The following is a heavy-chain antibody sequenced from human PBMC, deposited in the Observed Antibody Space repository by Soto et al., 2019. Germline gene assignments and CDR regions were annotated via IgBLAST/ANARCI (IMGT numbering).Heavy chain of an antibody. V-gene: IGHV3-15*01. CDR3: TTGGGSCMKQIYYYAYGMEV. J-gene: IGHJ6*04. D-gene: IGHD2-15*01. Sequence: PGGSLLLSCAASGFTFCNAWMRWFVQAPGKGLEWVCRNKSKTDGGTTDYAAPVKGRFTISRDDSKNTLYLQMNSLKTEDTAVYYCTTGGGSCMKQIYYYAYGMEVWGEGTTVTVFS. CDR2: NKSKTDGGTT. CDR1: GFTFCNAW.